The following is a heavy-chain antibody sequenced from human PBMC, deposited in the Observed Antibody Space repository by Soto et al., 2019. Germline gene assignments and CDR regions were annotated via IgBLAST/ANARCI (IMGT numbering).Heavy chain of an antibody. CDR3: TTGLHDYGDYDLDY. D-gene: IGHD4-17*01. CDR2: IKSKTDGGTT. Sequence: EVQLVESGGGLVKPGGSLRLSCAASGFTFSNAWMSWVRQAPGKGLEWVGRIKSKTDGGTTDYAAPVKGRFTISRDDSKNTLYLQMNSLKTEDTAVYYCTTGLHDYGDYDLDYWGQGTLVTVSS. CDR1: GFTFSNAW. J-gene: IGHJ4*02. V-gene: IGHV3-15*01.